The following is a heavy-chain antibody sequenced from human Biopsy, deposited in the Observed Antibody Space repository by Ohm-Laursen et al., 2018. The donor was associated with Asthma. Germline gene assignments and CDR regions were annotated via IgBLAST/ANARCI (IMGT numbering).Heavy chain of an antibody. V-gene: IGHV1-24*01. D-gene: IGHD3-16*01. CDR3: ANSVSFAVWDWFDP. J-gene: IGHJ5*02. CDR2: FDAEDGET. Sequence: ATVKISCKVSGSSLTKISMHWVRQAPGKGLEWLAGFDAEDGETIYAQGFEGRVTMMEESFTNTAYLELRSLRSEDTAVYYCANSVSFAVWDWFDPWGQGTLVIVSS. CDR1: GSSLTKIS.